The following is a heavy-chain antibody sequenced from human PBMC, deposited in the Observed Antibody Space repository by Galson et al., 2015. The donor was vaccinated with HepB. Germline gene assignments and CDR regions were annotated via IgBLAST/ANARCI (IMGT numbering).Heavy chain of an antibody. D-gene: IGHD6-13*01. CDR3: ARTRGAAAGIFDY. CDR1: GFTFSNYW. V-gene: IGHV3-74*01. J-gene: IGHJ4*02. Sequence: SLRLSCAASGFTFSNYWMHWVRQAPGKGLVWVSRINSEGTYITYADSVKGRFTISRDNAKNTLYLQMNSPRAEDTALYYRARTRGAAAGIFDYWGQGSLVTVSS. CDR2: INSEGTYI.